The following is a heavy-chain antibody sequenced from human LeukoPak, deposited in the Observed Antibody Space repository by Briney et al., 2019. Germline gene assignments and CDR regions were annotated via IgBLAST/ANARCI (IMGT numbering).Heavy chain of an antibody. V-gene: IGHV4-38-2*02. CDR2: IYNSGST. D-gene: IGHD3-9*01. J-gene: IGHJ4*02. CDR1: GYSISSGYY. Sequence: PSETLSLTCTVSGYSISSGYYWGWIRQPPGKGLEWIGSIYNSGSTYYNPSLKSRVTISVDTSKNQFSLKLSSVTAADTAVYYCARVSRYYDILTGYYTTPPGGLGYFDYWGQGTLVTVSS. CDR3: ARVSRYYDILTGYYTTPPGGLGYFDY.